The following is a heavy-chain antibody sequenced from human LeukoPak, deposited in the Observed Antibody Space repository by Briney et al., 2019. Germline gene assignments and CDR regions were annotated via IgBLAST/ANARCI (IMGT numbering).Heavy chain of an antibody. CDR2: IYPGDSHT. Sequence: GESLKISCKGSGYSFTNYWIGWVRQMPGKGLEWMGIIYPGDSHTRYNPSFQGQVTISADKSISTAYLQWSSLKASDTAMYYCARPALYCSSTVCPPYMDVWGKGTTVTVSS. D-gene: IGHD2-2*01. J-gene: IGHJ6*03. V-gene: IGHV5-51*01. CDR3: ARPALYCSSTVCPPYMDV. CDR1: GYSFTNYW.